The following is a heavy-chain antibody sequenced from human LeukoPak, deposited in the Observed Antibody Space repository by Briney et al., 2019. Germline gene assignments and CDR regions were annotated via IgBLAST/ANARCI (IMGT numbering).Heavy chain of an antibody. Sequence: ASVKVSCKASGYTFTSYGISWVRQAPGQGPEWMGWISAYNGNTNYAQNLQGRVTMATDTSTSTAYMELRSLRSDDTAVYYCAKDSGYSSSDAFDIWGQGTMVTVSS. D-gene: IGHD6-13*01. CDR1: GYTFTSYG. J-gene: IGHJ3*02. V-gene: IGHV1-18*01. CDR3: AKDSGYSSSDAFDI. CDR2: ISAYNGNT.